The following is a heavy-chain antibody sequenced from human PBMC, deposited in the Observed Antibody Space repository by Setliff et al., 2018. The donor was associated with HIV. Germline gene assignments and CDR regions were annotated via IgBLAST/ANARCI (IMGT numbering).Heavy chain of an antibody. CDR2: IIPIFGTT. D-gene: IGHD2-15*01. CDR3: ARDLSHAVVVSASAFHI. J-gene: IGHJ3*02. Sequence: SVKVSCKASGGSFRSFAITWVRQAPGQRLEWMGTIIPIFGTTNSAQKFQGRVTFTADESTSTAYMELSSLRSEDTAVYYCARDLSHAVVVSASAFHIWGQGTMVTVSS. V-gene: IGHV1-69*13. CDR1: GGSFRSFA.